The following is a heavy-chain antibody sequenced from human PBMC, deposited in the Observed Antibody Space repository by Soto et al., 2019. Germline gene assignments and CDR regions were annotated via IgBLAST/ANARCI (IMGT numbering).Heavy chain of an antibody. CDR2: SDFSGRLT. D-gene: IGHD6-19*01. CDR1: GFTSS. Sequence: EVQILESGGALIQPGGSLRLSCAASGFTSSMTWVRQAPGKGLEWVSASDFSGRLTYYADSVKGRFTIFRDTSVNTLFLQMNSLRTKDTAVYYCANILVGQWLVPGGYWGPGTLVTVSS. V-gene: IGHV3-23*01. J-gene: IGHJ4*02. CDR3: ANILVGQWLVPGGY.